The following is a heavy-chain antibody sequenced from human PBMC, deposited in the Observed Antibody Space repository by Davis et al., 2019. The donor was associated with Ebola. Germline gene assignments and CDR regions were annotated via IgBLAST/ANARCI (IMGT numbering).Heavy chain of an antibody. V-gene: IGHV2-70*01. D-gene: IGHD3-10*01. CDR1: GFSLSTSGMC. J-gene: IGHJ4*02. CDR3: ARMGDYYGSGSYWDY. CDR2: IDWDDDK. Sequence: SGPTLVKPTQTLTLTCTFSGFSLSTSGMCVSWIRQPPGKALEWLALIDWDDDKYYSTSLKTRLTISKDTSKNQVVLTMTNMDPVDTATYYCARMGDYYGSGSYWDYWGQGTLVTVSS.